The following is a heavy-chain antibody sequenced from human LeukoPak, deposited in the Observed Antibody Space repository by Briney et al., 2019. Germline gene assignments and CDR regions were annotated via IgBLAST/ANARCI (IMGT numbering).Heavy chain of an antibody. V-gene: IGHV4-34*01. CDR3: ARGSESRGYSYGTFDY. J-gene: IGHJ4*02. CDR1: GGSFSGYY. Sequence: PSETPSLTCAVYGGSFSGYYWSWIRQPPGKGLEWIGYIYHSGSTYYNPSLKSRVTISVDRSKNQFSLKLSSVTAADSAVYYCARGSESRGYSYGTFDYWGQGTLVTVSS. D-gene: IGHD5-18*01. CDR2: IYHSGST.